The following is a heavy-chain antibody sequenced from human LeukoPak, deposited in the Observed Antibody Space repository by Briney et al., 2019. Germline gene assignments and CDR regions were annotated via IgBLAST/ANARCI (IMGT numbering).Heavy chain of an antibody. J-gene: IGHJ4*02. Sequence: ASVKVSCKASGYTFTSYAMHWVRQAPGQRLEWMGWINAGNGNTKYSQKFQGRVTITRDTSASTAYMELSSLRSEDTAVYYCARDRVYCSGGSCYEEYYFDYWGQGTLVTVSS. CDR3: ARDRVYCSGGSCYEEYYFDY. V-gene: IGHV1-3*01. CDR2: INAGNGNT. CDR1: GYTFTSYA. D-gene: IGHD2-15*01.